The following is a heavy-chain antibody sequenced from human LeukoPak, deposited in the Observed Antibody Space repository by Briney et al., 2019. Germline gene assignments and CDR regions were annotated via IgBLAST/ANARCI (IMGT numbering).Heavy chain of an antibody. J-gene: IGHJ4*02. D-gene: IGHD3-10*01. Sequence: ASVKVSCKASGYTFTGYYMHWVRQTPGQGLEWMGWINPNSGGTNYAQKFQGRVTMTRDTSISTAYMELSSLRSEDTAVYYCARDGITMVRGVLDYWGQGTLVTVSS. CDR1: GYTFTGYY. V-gene: IGHV1-2*02. CDR2: INPNSGGT. CDR3: ARDGITMVRGVLDY.